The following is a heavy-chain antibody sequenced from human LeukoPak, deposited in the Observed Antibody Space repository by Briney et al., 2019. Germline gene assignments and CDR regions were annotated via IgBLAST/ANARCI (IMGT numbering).Heavy chain of an antibody. CDR1: GGSISSYY. D-gene: IGHD3-10*01. CDR2: IYYSGST. Sequence: SETLSLTCTVSGGSISSYYWTWIRQPPGKGLEWIGYIYYSGSTNYNPSLKSRVTISVDTSKNQFSLKLSSVTAADTAVYYCARTMIRGVIMNPHFVYWGQGTLVTVSS. V-gene: IGHV4-59*01. CDR3: ARTMIRGVIMNPHFVY. J-gene: IGHJ4*02.